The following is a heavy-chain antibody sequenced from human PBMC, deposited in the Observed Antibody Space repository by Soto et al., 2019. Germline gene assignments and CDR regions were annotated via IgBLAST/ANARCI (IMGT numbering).Heavy chain of an antibody. CDR2: IYYSGST. CDR3: ARRYGALFDY. D-gene: IGHD4-17*01. V-gene: IGHV4-59*08. J-gene: IGHJ4*02. CDR1: GGSISSYY. Sequence: QVQLQESVPGLVKPSETLSLTCTVSGGSISSYYWSWIRQPPGKGLELIGFIYYSGSTNYNPSLKSRLTISVDTTKKQFSLKLSSVTAADTAVYYCARRYGALFDYWGQGNLVTVSS.